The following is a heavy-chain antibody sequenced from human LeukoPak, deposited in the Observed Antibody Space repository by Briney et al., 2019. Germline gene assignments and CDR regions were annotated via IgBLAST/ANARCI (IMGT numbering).Heavy chain of an antibody. CDR2: ISGSGGST. V-gene: IGHV3-23*01. CDR1: GLTFSSYA. D-gene: IGHD3-10*01. Sequence: GGSLRLSCAASGLTFSSYAMSWVRQAPGKGLEWVSAISGSGGSTYYADSVKGRFTISRDNSKNTLYLQMNSLRAEDTAVYYCAKDYYGSGSYEFDYWGQGTLVTVSS. J-gene: IGHJ4*02. CDR3: AKDYYGSGSYEFDY.